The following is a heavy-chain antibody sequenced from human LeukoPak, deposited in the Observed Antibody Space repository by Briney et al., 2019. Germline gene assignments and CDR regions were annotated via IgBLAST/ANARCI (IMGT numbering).Heavy chain of an antibody. CDR2: LYYSGST. CDR1: DGSLGSYY. Sequence: PSETLSLTCTVSDGSLGSYYWCWIRQSPGEGLGWIGYLYYSGSTNYNPSLKSRVTISVDTSKNQFSLKLSSVTATDTAVYYCARGYCRGTSCNRYTFDMWGQGTLVTVSS. D-gene: IGHD2-2*01. J-gene: IGHJ3*02. V-gene: IGHV4-59*01. CDR3: ARGYCRGTSCNRYTFDM.